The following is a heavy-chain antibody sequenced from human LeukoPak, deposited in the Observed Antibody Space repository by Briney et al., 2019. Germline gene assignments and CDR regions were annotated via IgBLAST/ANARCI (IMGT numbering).Heavy chain of an antibody. CDR1: GYSFTTYA. CDR2: INTNTGNP. CDR3: ARGDNWNYRPTRLDF. V-gene: IGHV7-4-1*02. Sequence: ASVKVSCKASGYSFTTYAINWVRQAPGHGLEWMGWINTNTGNPTYAQAFTGRFVFSSDTSVSTAHLQISSLKAEDTAIYFCARGDNWNYRPTRLDFWGQGTLVAVSS. J-gene: IGHJ4*02. D-gene: IGHD1-7*01.